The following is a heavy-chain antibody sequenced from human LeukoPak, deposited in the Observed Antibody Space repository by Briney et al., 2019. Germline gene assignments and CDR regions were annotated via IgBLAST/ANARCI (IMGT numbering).Heavy chain of an antibody. J-gene: IGHJ4*02. CDR3: AKDKYSSSWYGQFDY. Sequence: GGSLRLSCAASGFTFDDYAMHWVRQAPGKGLEWVSGISWNSGSIGYADSVKGRFTISRDNAKNSLYLQMNSLRAEDTALYYCAKDKYSSSWYGQFDYWGQGTLVTVSS. D-gene: IGHD6-13*01. V-gene: IGHV3-9*01. CDR1: GFTFDDYA. CDR2: ISWNSGSI.